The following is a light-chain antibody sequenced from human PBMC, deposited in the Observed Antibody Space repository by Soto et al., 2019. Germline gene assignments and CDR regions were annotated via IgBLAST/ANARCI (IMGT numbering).Light chain of an antibody. CDR3: QQTFSTLIT. V-gene: IGKV1-39*01. Sequence: DIQMTQSPSSLSASVGDTVTITCRASQSISTYLNWYQQKPGKAPKVLIYRASTLQSGVPSRFSGSGSGTDFILTISSLQPEDFATYYCQQTFSTLITFGGGTNLEIK. CDR2: RAS. CDR1: QSISTY. J-gene: IGKJ4*01.